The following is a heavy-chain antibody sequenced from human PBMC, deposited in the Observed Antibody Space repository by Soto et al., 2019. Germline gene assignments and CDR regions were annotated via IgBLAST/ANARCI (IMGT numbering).Heavy chain of an antibody. CDR2: INPNSGGT. CDR1: GYTFTGYY. J-gene: IGHJ6*02. D-gene: IGHD6-13*01. CDR3: ARGDRVFTEEEGVGMDV. Sequence: QVQLVQSGAEVKKPGASVKVSCKASGYTFTGYYMHWVRQAPGQGLEWMGWINPNSGGTNYAQKFQGWVTMTRDTSISTAYMELSRLRSDDTAVYYCARGDRVFTEEEGVGMDVWGQGTTVTVSS. V-gene: IGHV1-2*04.